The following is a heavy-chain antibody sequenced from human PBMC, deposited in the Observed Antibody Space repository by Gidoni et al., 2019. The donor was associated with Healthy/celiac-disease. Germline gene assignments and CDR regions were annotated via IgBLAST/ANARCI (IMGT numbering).Heavy chain of an antibody. D-gene: IGHD6-13*01. CDR1: GYTFTGYY. CDR2: IHPNSGGT. Sequence: QVQLVQSGAEVKKPGASVKVSCKASGYTFTGYYMHWVRQAPGQGLEWMGWIHPNSGGTNYAQKFPGRVTLTRDTSISTAYMELSRLRSDDTAVYYCARDGNIAAAGPNFDYWGQGTLVTVSS. J-gene: IGHJ4*02. CDR3: ARDGNIAAAGPNFDY. V-gene: IGHV1-2*02.